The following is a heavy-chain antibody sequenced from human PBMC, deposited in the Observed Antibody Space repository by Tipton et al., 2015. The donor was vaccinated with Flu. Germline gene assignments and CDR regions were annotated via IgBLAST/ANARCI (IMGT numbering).Heavy chain of an antibody. Sequence: TLSLTCTVSGGPIISGGDYRSWIRQHPGKGLEWIGHIYYIGNTNYNPSLKSRVTISMDTSKSQFSLKLSSMTAADTAVYYCARMEWTVTTPRYFDLWGRGTLVTVSS. D-gene: IGHD3-3*01. V-gene: IGHV4-31*03. J-gene: IGHJ2*01. CDR3: ARMEWTVTTPRYFDL. CDR1: GGPIISGGDY. CDR2: IYYIGNT.